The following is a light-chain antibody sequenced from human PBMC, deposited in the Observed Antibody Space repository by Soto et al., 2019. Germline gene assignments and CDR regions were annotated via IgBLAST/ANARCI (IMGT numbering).Light chain of an antibody. Sequence: QSALTQPRSVSGSPGQSVTISCTGTSSDVGDYNFVSWYQQHPGRAPKLIIYEVSNRPSGVSNRFSGSKSGNTASLTISGLQAEDEADYYCSSYTSSSTRVFGGGTQLTVL. J-gene: IGLJ2*01. V-gene: IGLV2-14*01. CDR2: EVS. CDR1: SSDVGDYNF. CDR3: SSYTSSSTRV.